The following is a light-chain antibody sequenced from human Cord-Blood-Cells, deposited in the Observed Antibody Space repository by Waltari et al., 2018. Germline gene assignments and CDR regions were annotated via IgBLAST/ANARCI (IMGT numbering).Light chain of an antibody. CDR1: QSVSSN. CDR3: QQYNNWPPLT. Sequence: EIVMTQSPATLSVSPGERATLSCRASQSVSSNLAWYQQKPGQAPRLLIYGASTRATGIPARCSGSRSGTECTLTISSLQSEDFAVYYCQQYNNWPPLTFGGGTKVEIK. V-gene: IGKV3-15*01. J-gene: IGKJ4*01. CDR2: GAS.